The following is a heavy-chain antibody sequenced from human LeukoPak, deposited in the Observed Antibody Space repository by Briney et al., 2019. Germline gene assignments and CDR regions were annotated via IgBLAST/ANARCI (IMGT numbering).Heavy chain of an antibody. D-gene: IGHD3-22*01. CDR3: ARFTDYYDSSGYTSYYYGMDV. J-gene: IGHJ6*02. V-gene: IGHV7-4-1*02. CDR2: INTNTGNP. Sequence: ASVKVSCKASGYTFTSYAMNWVRQAPGQGLEWMGWINTNTGNPTYAQGFTGRFVFSLDTSVSTAYLQISSLKAEDTAVYYCARFTDYYDSSGYTSYYYGMDVWGQGTTVTVSS. CDR1: GYTFTSYA.